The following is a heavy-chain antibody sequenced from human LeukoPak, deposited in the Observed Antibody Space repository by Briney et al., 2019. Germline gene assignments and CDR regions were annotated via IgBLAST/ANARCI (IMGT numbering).Heavy chain of an antibody. CDR3: ATPLSASSTDY. CDR2: IRYDGSVR. Sequence: GGSLRLSCVASGFSFSNYGMNWVRQAPGKGLKWVADIRYDGSVRHYVDSVKGRFTISRDNSKNTLYLEMGSLTTEDTAVYYCATPLSASSTDYWGQGTLVTVPS. CDR1: GFSFSNYG. V-gene: IGHV3-30*02. J-gene: IGHJ4*02. D-gene: IGHD6-6*01.